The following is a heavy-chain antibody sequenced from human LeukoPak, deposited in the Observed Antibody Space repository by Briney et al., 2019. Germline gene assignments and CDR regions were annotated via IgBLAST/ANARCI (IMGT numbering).Heavy chain of an antibody. CDR1: GFTFSSYE. D-gene: IGHD2-2*01. V-gene: IGHV3-48*03. J-gene: IGHJ2*01. CDR3: ARASQGLSSYFDL. Sequence: GGSLRLSCAASGFTFSSYEMNWVRQAPGKGLEWVSYIRSSGRTKYYADSVKGRFTISRDNAKNSLYLQMNSLRAEDTAVYYCARASQGLSSYFDLWGRGTLVTVSS. CDR2: IRSSGRTK.